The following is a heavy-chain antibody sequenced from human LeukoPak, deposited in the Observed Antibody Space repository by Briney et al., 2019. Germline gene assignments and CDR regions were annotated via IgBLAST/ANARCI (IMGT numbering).Heavy chain of an antibody. CDR1: GFTFSSYA. Sequence: GGSLRLSCAASGFTFSSYAMSWVRQAPGKGLEWVSAISGSGGSTYYADSVKGRFTISRDNSKNTLYLQMNSLRAEDTAVYYCARGSDSSGWYSSFDYWGQGTLVTVSS. D-gene: IGHD6-19*01. CDR2: ISGSGGST. CDR3: ARGSDSSGWYSSFDY. J-gene: IGHJ4*02. V-gene: IGHV3-23*01.